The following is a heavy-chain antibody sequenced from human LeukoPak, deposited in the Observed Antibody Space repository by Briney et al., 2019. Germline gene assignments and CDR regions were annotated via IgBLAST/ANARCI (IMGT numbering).Heavy chain of an antibody. CDR1: GFTFSSYA. Sequence: GGSLRLSCAASGFTFSSYAMSWVRQAPGKGLEWVSAICGSGGDTYYADSVKGRFTISRDNSKNALYLQMNSLRAEDTAVYYCARERVAYCGGDCYIFDYWGQGTLVTVSS. CDR2: ICGSGGDT. V-gene: IGHV3-23*01. CDR3: ARERVAYCGGDCYIFDY. D-gene: IGHD2-21*02. J-gene: IGHJ4*02.